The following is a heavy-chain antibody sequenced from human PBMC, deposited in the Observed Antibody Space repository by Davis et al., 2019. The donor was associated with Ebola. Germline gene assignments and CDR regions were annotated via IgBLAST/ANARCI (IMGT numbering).Heavy chain of an antibody. CDR2: LSSGSDYI. V-gene: IGHV3-21*01. Sequence: PAGSLRLSCAASGFTLSSYSMEWVRQAPGKGLEWVSSLSSGSDYIHYADSVKGRFTISRDNAKNTVYLLMNSLRAEDTAVYYCARDADTTTLYWYFDLWGRGTLGTVSS. J-gene: IGHJ2*01. CDR3: ARDADTTTLYWYFDL. CDR1: GFTLSSYS. D-gene: IGHD2/OR15-2a*01.